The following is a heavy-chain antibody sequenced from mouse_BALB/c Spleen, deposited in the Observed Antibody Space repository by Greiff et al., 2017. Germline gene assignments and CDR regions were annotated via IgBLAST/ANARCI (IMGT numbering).Heavy chain of an antibody. J-gene: IGHJ4*01. CDR1: GFNIKDTY. Sequence: VHVKQSGAELVKPGASVKLSCTASGFNIKDTYMHWVKQRPEQGLEWIGRIDPANGNTKYDPKFQGKATITADTSSNTAYLQLSSLTSEDTAVYYCARGTATSDYYAMDYWGQGTSVTVSS. CDR2: IDPANGNT. CDR3: ARGTATSDYYAMDY. V-gene: IGHV14-3*02. D-gene: IGHD1-2*01.